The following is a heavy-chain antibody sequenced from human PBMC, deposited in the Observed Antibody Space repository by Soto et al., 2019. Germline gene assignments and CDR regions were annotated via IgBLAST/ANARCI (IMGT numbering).Heavy chain of an antibody. CDR1: GFTFSSYG. D-gene: IGHD4-17*01. J-gene: IGHJ2*01. Sequence: QVQLVESGGGVVQPGRSLRLSCAASGFTFSSYGMHWVRQAPGKGLEWVAVISYDGSNKYYADSVKGRFTISRDNSKNTLYLQMNSLRAEDTAVYYCAKDTGGDYYWYFDLWGHGTLVTVSS. CDR2: ISYDGSNK. V-gene: IGHV3-30*18. CDR3: AKDTGGDYYWYFDL.